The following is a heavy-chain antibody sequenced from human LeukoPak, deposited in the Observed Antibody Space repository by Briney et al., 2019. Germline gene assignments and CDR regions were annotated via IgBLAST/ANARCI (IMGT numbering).Heavy chain of an antibody. CDR1: GFPFSASA. Sequence: GGSLRLSCAASGFPFSASAMTWVRQAPGKGREWVSHILSTGTTYYADSVRGRFTISRDNSKNTLYLLMTSLGADDTAVYYCATVKYDYGDPVGWFDPWGQGTLVTVSS. CDR3: ATVKYDYGDPVGWFDP. V-gene: IGHV3-23*01. D-gene: IGHD4-17*01. J-gene: IGHJ5*02. CDR2: ILSTGTT.